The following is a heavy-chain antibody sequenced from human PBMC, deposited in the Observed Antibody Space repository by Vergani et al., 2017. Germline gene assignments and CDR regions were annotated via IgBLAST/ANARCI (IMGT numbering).Heavy chain of an antibody. CDR1: GFTFSDFS. CDR2: IGSSGPYI. V-gene: IGHV3-21*06. Sequence: VQLVGSGGGLVKPGGSLRLSCAASGFTFSDFSMSWVRQAPGKGLEWVAFIGSSGPYINYAASVKGRFIISRDNTNNSLFLQLRSLIAEDATVYYCARDCTSGGCPDNYGMDVWGQGATVTVSS. J-gene: IGHJ6*02. CDR3: ARDCTSGGCPDNYGMDV. D-gene: IGHD2-8*01.